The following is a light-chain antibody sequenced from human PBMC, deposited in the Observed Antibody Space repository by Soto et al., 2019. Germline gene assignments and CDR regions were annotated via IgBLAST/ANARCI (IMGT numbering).Light chain of an antibody. Sequence: QSALTQPASVSGSPGQSITISCTGTSSDVGGYNYVSWYQQHPGNAPKLMIYEVSYRPSGVSNRFSGSKSGNTASLTISGLQAEDEADYFCSSYTSSSTWVFGGGTKLTVL. J-gene: IGLJ3*02. V-gene: IGLV2-14*01. CDR3: SSYTSSSTWV. CDR2: EVS. CDR1: SSDVGGYNY.